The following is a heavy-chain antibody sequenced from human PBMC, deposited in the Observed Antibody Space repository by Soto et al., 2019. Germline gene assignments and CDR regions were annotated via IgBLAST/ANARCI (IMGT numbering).Heavy chain of an antibody. CDR1: GGSISSGGYS. D-gene: IGHD3-9*01. CDR2: IDYYGST. CDR3: ARYFDWPSGLDL. V-gene: IGHV4-61*08. Sequence: SETLSLTCAVFGGSISSGGYSWSWIRQPPGKRLEWIGYIDYYGSTNYNPSLKSRVTISVDTSKKQFSLNLGSVTAADTAIYYCARYFDWPSGLDLWGQGTMVTVSS. J-gene: IGHJ3*01.